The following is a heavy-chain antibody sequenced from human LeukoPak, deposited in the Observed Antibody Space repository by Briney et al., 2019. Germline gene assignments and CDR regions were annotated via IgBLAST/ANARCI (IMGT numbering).Heavy chain of an antibody. V-gene: IGHV3-30*01. J-gene: IGHJ4*02. CDR3: ARGGKAKGYCSSTSCYNFDY. Sequence: GGSLRLSCAASGFTFSSYAMHWVRQAPGKGLEWVAVISYDGSNKYYADSVKGRFTISRDNSKNTLYLQMNSLRAEDTAVYYCARGGKAKGYCSSTSCYNFDYWGREPWSPSPQ. CDR2: ISYDGSNK. D-gene: IGHD2-2*02. CDR1: GFTFSSYA.